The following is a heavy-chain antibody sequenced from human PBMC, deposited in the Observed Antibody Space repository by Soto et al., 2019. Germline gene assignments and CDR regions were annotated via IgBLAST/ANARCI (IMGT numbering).Heavy chain of an antibody. D-gene: IGHD6-25*01. V-gene: IGHV4-31*03. Sequence: QVQLQESGPGLVKPSQTLSLTCTVSGGSISSGGYYWSWIRQHPGEGLEWIGYIYYSGSTYYNPSLKRRVTISVDTSKNQFSLKLSSVTAADTAVYYCARDEKGGDYYYCMDVWGKGTTVTVSS. CDR1: GGSISSGGYY. CDR3: ARDEKGGDYYYCMDV. J-gene: IGHJ6*03. CDR2: IYYSGST.